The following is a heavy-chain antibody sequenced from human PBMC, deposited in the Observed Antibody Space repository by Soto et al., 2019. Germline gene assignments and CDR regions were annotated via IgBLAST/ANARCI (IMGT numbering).Heavy chain of an antibody. CDR1: GGSISNYY. V-gene: IGHV4-59*01. Sequence: SETLSLTCTVSGGSISNYYWTWIRQPPGRGLEWIGYIYYNGNNNYNPSLKTRVTISLDTSKNQFSLKLSSVTAADTAVYYCARRYGASFDYWGQGTLVTVS. J-gene: IGHJ4*02. CDR3: ARRYGASFDY. D-gene: IGHD4-17*01. CDR2: IYYNGNN.